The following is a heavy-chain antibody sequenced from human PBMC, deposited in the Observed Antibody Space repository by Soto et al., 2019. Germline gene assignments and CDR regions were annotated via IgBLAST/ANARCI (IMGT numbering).Heavy chain of an antibody. V-gene: IGHV4-61*05. CDR1: GGSISSTFYY. CDR3: ARGVGSSPPRY. CDR2: IYASGSP. J-gene: IGHJ4*02. D-gene: IGHD1-26*01. Sequence: SETLSLTCTVSGGSISSTFYYWVWIRQPPGHELEWIGYIYASGSPYYNPSLRSRVTISADTSKNQISLKLTSPTAADTAVYYCARGVGSSPPRYWGRGTLVTVSS.